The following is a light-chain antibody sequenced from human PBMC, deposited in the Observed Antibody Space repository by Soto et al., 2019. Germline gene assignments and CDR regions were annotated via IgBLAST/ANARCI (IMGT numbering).Light chain of an antibody. CDR2: KAS. J-gene: IGKJ1*01. CDR1: QSISVW. V-gene: IGKV1-5*03. Sequence: DIQMTQSPSTLSASVGDRVTITCRASQSISVWLAWYQQKAGKAPNLLIYKASTLQSGVPSRFSGSGSGTEFTLTISSLQPEDLASYYCQHYKTYPWTFGQGTKVDIK. CDR3: QHYKTYPWT.